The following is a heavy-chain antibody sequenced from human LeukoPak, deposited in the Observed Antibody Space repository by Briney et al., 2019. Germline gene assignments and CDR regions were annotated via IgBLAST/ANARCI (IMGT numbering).Heavy chain of an antibody. CDR1: GFTFSSYS. CDR2: IKTRPEGGTT. Sequence: TGGSLRLSCAASGFTFSSYSMNWVRQAPGKGLEWVARIKTRPEGGTTDYATPVKGRFTISRDDSKNTLFLQMNSLKTEDTAVYYCTSSGSRWDYFDYWGQGTLATVSS. V-gene: IGHV3-15*05. D-gene: IGHD4-23*01. J-gene: IGHJ4*02. CDR3: TSSGSRWDYFDY.